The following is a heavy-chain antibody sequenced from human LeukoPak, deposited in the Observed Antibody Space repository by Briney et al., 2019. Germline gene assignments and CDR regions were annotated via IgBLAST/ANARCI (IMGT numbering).Heavy chain of an antibody. V-gene: IGHV3-53*01. CDR2: IDRGGVT. Sequence: GGSLRLSCAASGFSVSDYFMAWVRQAPGKGLQWVSHIDRGGVTEDADSVMGRFTVSRDTSRNIFYLQMTSLRADDTAMYYCARGRASTTIFDFWGQGTLVTVSS. D-gene: IGHD5-12*01. CDR3: ARGRASTTIFDF. CDR1: GFSVSDYF. J-gene: IGHJ4*02.